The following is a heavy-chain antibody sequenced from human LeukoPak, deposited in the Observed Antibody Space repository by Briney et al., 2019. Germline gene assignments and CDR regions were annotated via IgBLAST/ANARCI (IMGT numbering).Heavy chain of an antibody. CDR1: GGSISSYY. J-gene: IGHJ4*02. CDR2: IYYSGST. Sequence: SETLSLTCTVSGGSISSYYWSWIRQPPGKGLEWIGYIYYSGSTNYNPSLKSRVTISVDTSKNQFSLKLSSVTAADTAVYYCARGRWELPFDYWGQGTLFTVSS. V-gene: IGHV4-59*01. CDR3: ARGRWELPFDY. D-gene: IGHD2-15*01.